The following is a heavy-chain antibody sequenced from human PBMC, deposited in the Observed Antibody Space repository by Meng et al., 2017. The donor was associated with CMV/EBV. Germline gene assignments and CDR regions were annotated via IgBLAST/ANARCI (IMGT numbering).Heavy chain of an antibody. CDR3: AHRRYYYDSSGFDP. J-gene: IGHJ5*02. Sequence: SGPTLVKPTQTLTLTCTFSGFSLSTSGVGVGWIRQPPGKALEWLALIYWNDDKRYSPSLKSRLTITKDTSKNQVVLTMTNMDPVDTARYYCAHRRYYYDSSGFDPWGQGTLVTVSS. V-gene: IGHV2-5*01. CDR1: GFSLSTSGVG. CDR2: IYWNDDK. D-gene: IGHD3-22*01.